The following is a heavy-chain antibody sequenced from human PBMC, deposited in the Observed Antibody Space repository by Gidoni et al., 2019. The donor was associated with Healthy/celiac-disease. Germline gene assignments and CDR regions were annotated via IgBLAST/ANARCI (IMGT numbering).Heavy chain of an antibody. CDR2: ISGSGGST. D-gene: IGHD4-17*01. CDR1: GFTFSSYA. J-gene: IGHJ4*02. CDR3: AKGQIKVTTGMVDY. V-gene: IGHV3-23*01. Sequence: EVQLLESGGGLVQPGGSLRLSCAASGFTFSSYAMGWVRQAPGKGLEWVSAISGSGGSTYYADSVKGRFTISRDNSKNTLYLQMNSLRAEDTAVYYCAKGQIKVTTGMVDYWGQGTLVTVSS.